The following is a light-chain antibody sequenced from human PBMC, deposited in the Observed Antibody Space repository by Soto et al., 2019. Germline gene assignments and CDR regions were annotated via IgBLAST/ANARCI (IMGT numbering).Light chain of an antibody. CDR1: QSISSS. V-gene: IGKV1-5*03. CDR2: EAS. J-gene: IGKJ1*01. Sequence: DIPMTQSPSTLSASVGDRVTITCRASQSISSSLAWYQQKAGKAPKVLIYEASSLQRGVPSRFSGSGSGTEFTLTISSLQPDDFATYYCQQYNSYWTFGQGTKVEIK. CDR3: QQYNSYWT.